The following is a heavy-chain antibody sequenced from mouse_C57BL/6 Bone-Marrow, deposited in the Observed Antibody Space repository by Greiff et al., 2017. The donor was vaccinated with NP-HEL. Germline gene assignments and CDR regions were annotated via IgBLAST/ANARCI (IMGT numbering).Heavy chain of an antibody. Sequence: VQLKESGPGLVKPSQSLSLTCSVTGYSITSGYYWNWIRQFPGNKLEWMGYISYDGSNNYNPSLKNRISITRDTSKNQFFLKLNSVTTEDTATYYCARERFIYYGSSYAMDYWGQGTSVTVSS. CDR1: GYSITSGYY. D-gene: IGHD1-1*01. J-gene: IGHJ4*01. CDR3: ARERFIYYGSSYAMDY. CDR2: ISYDGSN. V-gene: IGHV3-6*01.